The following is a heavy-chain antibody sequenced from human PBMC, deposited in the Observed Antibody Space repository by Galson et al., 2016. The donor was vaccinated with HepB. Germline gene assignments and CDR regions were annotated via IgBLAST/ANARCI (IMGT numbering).Heavy chain of an antibody. CDR3: AKKWVVEHTTDSFDS. V-gene: IGHV3-23*01. Sequence: SLRLSCAASGFTFGSYSMSWVRQAPGKGLEWVVAVNGGGDSTTYADFAKGRFTIARDNSKKVLYLQMNRLTAEDTAIYYCAKKWVVEHTTDSFDSWGQGTLVTVSS. J-gene: IGHJ5*01. D-gene: IGHD1/OR15-1a*01. CDR1: GFTFGSYS. CDR2: VNGGGDST.